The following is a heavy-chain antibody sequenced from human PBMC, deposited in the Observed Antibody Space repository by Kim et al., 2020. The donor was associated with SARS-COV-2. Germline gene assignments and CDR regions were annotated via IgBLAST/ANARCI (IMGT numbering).Heavy chain of an antibody. Sequence: GGSLRLSCAASGITLDNVRMSWVRQAPGKGLEWVGRMEGKTEGGTTEYGPSVKGRFTISRDDSKNTVYLHMNSLRPDDTAVYYCTTSPGIWVFGVIEDYWGQGTLVTVSS. V-gene: IGHV3-15*04. CDR1: GITLDNVR. CDR2: MEGKTEGGTT. D-gene: IGHD3-3*01. J-gene: IGHJ4*02. CDR3: TTSPGIWVFGVIEDY.